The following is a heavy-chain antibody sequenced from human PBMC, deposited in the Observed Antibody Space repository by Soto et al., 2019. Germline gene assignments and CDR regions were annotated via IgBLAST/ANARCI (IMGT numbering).Heavy chain of an antibody. D-gene: IGHD6-13*01. J-gene: IGHJ3*02. Sequence: PGGSLRLSCAASGFTFSSYAMSWVRQAPGKGLEWVSAISGSGGSTHYADSVKGRFTISRNNSKKALYLQMNSRRAEDTAVYYCSTPSSSWGTRRALDALDIWGQGTMVTVSS. CDR1: GFTFSSYA. V-gene: IGHV3-23*01. CDR2: ISGSGGST. CDR3: STPSSSWGTRRALDALDI.